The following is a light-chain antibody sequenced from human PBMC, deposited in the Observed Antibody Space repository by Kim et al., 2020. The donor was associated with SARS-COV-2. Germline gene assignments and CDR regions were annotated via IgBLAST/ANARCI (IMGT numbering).Light chain of an antibody. J-gene: IGLJ3*02. CDR2: GKN. CDR3: NSRDSSGNHLPWV. CDR1: SLRSYY. V-gene: IGLV3-19*01. Sequence: SSELTQDPAVSVALGQTVRITCQGDSLRSYYASWYQQKPGQAPVLVIYGKNNRPSGIPDRFSGSSSGNTASFTITGAQAEDEADYYCNSRDSSGNHLPWVFGGGTQLTVL.